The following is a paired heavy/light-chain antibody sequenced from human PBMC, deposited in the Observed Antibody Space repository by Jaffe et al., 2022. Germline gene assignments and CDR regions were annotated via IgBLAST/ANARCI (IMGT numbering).Heavy chain of an antibody. Sequence: QVQLQESGPGLVKPSGTLSLTCAVSGGSISSSNWWSWIRQPPGKGLEWIGEIYHSGSTNYNPSLKSRVTISVDKSKNQFSLKLSSVTAADTAVYYCARTGIAVAGTPNNWFDPWGQGTLVTVSS. V-gene: IGHV4-4*02. D-gene: IGHD6-19*01. J-gene: IGHJ5*02. CDR3: ARTGIAVAGTPNNWFDP. CDR2: IYHSGST. CDR1: GGSISSSNW.
Light chain of an antibody. V-gene: IGKV3-11*01. CDR2: DAS. Sequence: EIVLTQSPATLSLSPGERATLSCRASQSVSSYLAWYQQKPGQAPRLLIYDASNRATGIPARFSGSGSGTDFTLTISSLEPEDFAVYYCQQRSNWLLTFGGGTKVEIK. CDR3: QQRSNWLLT. CDR1: QSVSSY. J-gene: IGKJ4*01.